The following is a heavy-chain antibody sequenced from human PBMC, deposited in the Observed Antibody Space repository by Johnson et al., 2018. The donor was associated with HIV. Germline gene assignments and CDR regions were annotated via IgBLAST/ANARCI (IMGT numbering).Heavy chain of an antibody. D-gene: IGHD3/OR15-3a*01. J-gene: IGHJ3*02. V-gene: IGHV3-23*04. CDR1: GFTFSSYD. CDR3: AKMLDLGYDGSDI. CDR2: ITGSGGST. Sequence: VQLVESGGGLVQPGGSLRLSCAASGFTFSSYDMHWVRQAPGKGLEWVSSITGSGGSTYYADSVKGRCTISRDNSKNTLYLQMNSLRVEDTAMYYCAKMLDLGYDGSDIWGQGTMVTVSS.